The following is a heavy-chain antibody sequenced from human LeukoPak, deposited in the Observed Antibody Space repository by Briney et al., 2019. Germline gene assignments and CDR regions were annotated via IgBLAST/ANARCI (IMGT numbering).Heavy chain of an antibody. Sequence: SETLSLTCTVSGGSISSYYWSWIRQPAGKGLEWIGRIYTNGSTNYNPSLKSRVTMSVDTSKNQFSLKLSSVTAADTAVYYCARLSRYSSSRYPPSRKIDTGYWGQGTLVTVSS. CDR1: GGSISSYY. J-gene: IGHJ4*02. D-gene: IGHD6-13*01. CDR2: IYTNGST. CDR3: ARLSRYSSSRYPPSRKIDTGY. V-gene: IGHV4-4*07.